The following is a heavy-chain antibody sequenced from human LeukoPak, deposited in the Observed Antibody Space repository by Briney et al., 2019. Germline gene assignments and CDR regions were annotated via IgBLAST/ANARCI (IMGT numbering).Heavy chain of an antibody. D-gene: IGHD6-13*01. CDR2: IKSKTDGGTT. J-gene: IGHJ4*02. Sequence: GGSLRLSCAASGFTFSNAWMSWVRQAPGKGLEWVGRIKSKTDGGTTDYAAPVKGRFTISRDVSKNTLYLQMNSLRAEDTAVYYCAKVEGHGSSWSPYFDYWGQGTLVTVSS. V-gene: IGHV3-15*01. CDR3: AKVEGHGSSWSPYFDY. CDR1: GFTFSNAW.